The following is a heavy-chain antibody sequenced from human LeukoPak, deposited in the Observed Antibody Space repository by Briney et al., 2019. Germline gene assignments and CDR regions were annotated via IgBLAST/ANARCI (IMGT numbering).Heavy chain of an antibody. CDR1: GFTFSSYS. Sequence: GGSLRLSCAASGFTFSSYSMNWVRQAPGKGLEWVSSISSSSSYIYYADPVKGRFTISRDNAKNSLYLQMNSLRAEDTAVYYCARSPQLDIVVVVAAIDYWGQGTLVTVSS. V-gene: IGHV3-21*01. CDR3: ARSPQLDIVVVVAAIDY. J-gene: IGHJ4*02. D-gene: IGHD2-15*01. CDR2: ISSSSSYI.